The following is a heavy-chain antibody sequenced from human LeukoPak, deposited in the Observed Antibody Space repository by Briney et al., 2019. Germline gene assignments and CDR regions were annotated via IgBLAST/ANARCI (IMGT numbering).Heavy chain of an antibody. CDR1: GVSISSGSYY. D-gene: IGHD1-7*01. J-gene: IGHJ4*02. CDR2: IYTSGST. CDR3: ATSYNWNYGYYFDY. V-gene: IGHV4-61*02. Sequence: SETLSLTCTVSGVSISSGSYYWSWIRQPAGKGLEWIGRIYTSGSTNYNPSLKSRVTISVDTSKNQFSLKLSSVTAADTAVYYCATSYNWNYGYYFDYWGQGTLVSVSS.